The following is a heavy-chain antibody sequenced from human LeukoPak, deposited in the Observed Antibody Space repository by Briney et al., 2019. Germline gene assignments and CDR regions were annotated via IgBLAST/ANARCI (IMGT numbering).Heavy chain of an antibody. J-gene: IGHJ4*02. Sequence: GSSVKVSCKASGGTFSSHAISWVRQAPGQGLEWMGGIIPIFGTANYAQKFQGRVTITADESTSTAYMELSSLRSEDTAVYYCARVLWFGELLYYFDYWGQGTLVTVSS. CDR2: IIPIFGTA. CDR1: GGTFSSHA. V-gene: IGHV1-69*01. D-gene: IGHD3-10*01. CDR3: ARVLWFGELLYYFDY.